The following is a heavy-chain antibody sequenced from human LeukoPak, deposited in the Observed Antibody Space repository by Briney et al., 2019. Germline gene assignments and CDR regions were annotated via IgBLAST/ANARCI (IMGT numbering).Heavy chain of an antibody. J-gene: IGHJ4*02. D-gene: IGHD2-2*02. V-gene: IGHV3-23*01. Sequence: PGGSLRLSCAASGFTFSSYAMGWVRQAPGEGLEWVSAISGSGGSTYYADTVKGRFTISRDSSKTTLYLQMNSLRAEDMSVYYCAKIYCSSTSCYTGGYYWGQGTLVTVSS. CDR3: AKIYCSSTSCYTGGYY. CDR1: GFTFSSYA. CDR2: ISGSGGST.